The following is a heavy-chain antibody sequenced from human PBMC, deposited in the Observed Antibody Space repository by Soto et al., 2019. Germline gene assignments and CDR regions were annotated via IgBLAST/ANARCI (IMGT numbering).Heavy chain of an antibody. CDR3: AGNHFGTTPYGMDV. V-gene: IGHV1-3*05. J-gene: IGHJ6*02. CDR1: GYTFTSYA. Sequence: QVQLVQSGAEEKKPGASVKVSCKASGYTFTSYAMHWVRQAPGQRLEWMGWINAGNGNTKYSQKFQGRVTITRDTSASTAYMELSSLRAEDTAGYYCAGNHFGTTPYGMDVWGQGTTVTVSS. CDR2: INAGNGNT. D-gene: IGHD1-7*01.